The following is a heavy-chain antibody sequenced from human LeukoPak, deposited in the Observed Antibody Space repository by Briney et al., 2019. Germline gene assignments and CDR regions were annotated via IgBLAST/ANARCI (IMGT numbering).Heavy chain of an antibody. CDR3: ARSKKRGYSYGRAGDFDY. V-gene: IGHV1-46*01. J-gene: IGHJ4*02. CDR1: GYTFTSYY. Sequence: ASVKVSCKASGYTFTSYYMHWVRQAPGQGLEWMGIINPSGGSTSYAQKFQGRVTMTGDMSTSTVYMELSSLRSEDTAVYYCARSKKRGYSYGRAGDFDYWGQGTLVTVSS. CDR2: INPSGGST. D-gene: IGHD5-18*01.